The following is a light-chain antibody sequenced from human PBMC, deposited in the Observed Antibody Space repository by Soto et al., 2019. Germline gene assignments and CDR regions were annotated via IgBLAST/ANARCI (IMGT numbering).Light chain of an antibody. J-gene: IGLJ2*01. CDR2: DVS. V-gene: IGLV2-14*03. CDR3: ASYASSNTVL. Sequence: QSALTQPASVSGSPGQSITISCTGTSSDIGGYNYVSWYQQHPGKAPKLMIYDVSDRPSGVSNRFPGSKSGNTASLTISGLQAEDEADYYCASYASSNTVLFGGGTKLTVL. CDR1: SSDIGGYNY.